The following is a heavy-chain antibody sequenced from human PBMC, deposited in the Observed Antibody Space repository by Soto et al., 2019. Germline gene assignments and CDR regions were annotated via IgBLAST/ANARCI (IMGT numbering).Heavy chain of an antibody. CDR2: ISYDGSNK. D-gene: IGHD2-15*01. J-gene: IGHJ4*02. Sequence: GGSLRLSCAASGFTFSSYGMHWVRQAPGKGLEWVAVISYDGSNKYYADSVKGRFTISRDNSKNTLYLQMISLRAEDTAVYYCAKNLLGANSGPFDYWGEGPLVTSPQ. CDR3: AKNLLGANSGPFDY. CDR1: GFTFSSYG. V-gene: IGHV3-30*18.